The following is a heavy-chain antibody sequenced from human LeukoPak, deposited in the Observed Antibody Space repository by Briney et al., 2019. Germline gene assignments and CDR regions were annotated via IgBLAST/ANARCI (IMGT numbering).Heavy chain of an antibody. V-gene: IGHV4-59*01. CDR1: GGSISSYY. J-gene: IGHJ4*02. CDR3: ARDRDY. CDR2: IYYSGST. Sequence: SETLSLTCTVSGGSISSYYWSWIRQPPGKGLEWIGYIYYSGSTNYNPSLKSRGTISVDTSKNQFSLKLSSVTAADTAVYYCARDRDYWGQGTLVTVSS.